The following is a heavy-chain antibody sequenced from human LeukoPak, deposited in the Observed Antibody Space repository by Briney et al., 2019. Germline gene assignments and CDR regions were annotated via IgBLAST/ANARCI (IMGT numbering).Heavy chain of an antibody. V-gene: IGHV3-30-3*01. CDR1: GFTFSSYA. CDR3: ARDLEYYGSGSSFDY. Sequence: GSLRLSCAAPGFTFSSYAMHWVRQAPGKGLEWVAVISYDGSNKYYADSVKGRFTISRDNSKNTLYLQMNSLRAEDTAVYYCARDLEYYGSGSSFDYWGQGTLVTVSS. CDR2: ISYDGSNK. D-gene: IGHD3-10*01. J-gene: IGHJ4*02.